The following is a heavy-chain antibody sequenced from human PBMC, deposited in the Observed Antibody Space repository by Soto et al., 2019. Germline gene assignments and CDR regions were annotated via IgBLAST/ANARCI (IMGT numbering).Heavy chain of an antibody. D-gene: IGHD2-8*01. CDR2: TYYRSKWYS. V-gene: IGHV6-1*01. J-gene: IGHJ5*01. CDR1: GDSVSSYSVV. CDR3: ARLIGNSWLDS. Sequence: SQTLSLTCAISGDSVSSYSVVWNWIRQSPSGGLEWLGRTYYRSKWYSEYAISVQSRITVNADTSKNQVSLQLDSVTPDDTAVYYCARLIGNSWLDSWGQGTLVTV.